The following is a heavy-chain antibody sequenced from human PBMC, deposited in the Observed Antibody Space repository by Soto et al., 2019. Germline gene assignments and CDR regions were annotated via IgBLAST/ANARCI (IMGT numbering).Heavy chain of an antibody. CDR2: IYYSWST. D-gene: IGHD2-2*02. V-gene: IGHV4-61*01. CDR3: ARISCSSTSCYTFWLDY. J-gene: IGHJ4*02. CDR1: GGSVSSGSYY. Sequence: QVQLQESGPGLVKPSETLSLTCTVSGGSVSSGSYYWSWIRQPPGKGLEWIGYIYYSWSTNYNPSLKSRVTISVDTSKNQFSLKLSSVTAADTAVYYCARISCSSTSCYTFWLDYWGQGTLVTVSS.